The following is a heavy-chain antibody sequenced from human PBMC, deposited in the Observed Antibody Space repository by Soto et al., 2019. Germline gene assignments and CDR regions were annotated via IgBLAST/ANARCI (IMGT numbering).Heavy chain of an antibody. V-gene: IGHV1-69*06. Sequence: GASVKVSCKASGGTFSSYAISWVRQAPGQGLEWMGGIIPIFGTANYAQKFQGRVTITADKSTSTAYMELSSLRSEDTAVYYCARYAFLWFGELLSHYYYYGMDVWGQGTTVTVSS. J-gene: IGHJ6*02. CDR1: GGTFSSYA. CDR3: ARYAFLWFGELLSHYYYYGMDV. CDR2: IIPIFGTA. D-gene: IGHD3-10*01.